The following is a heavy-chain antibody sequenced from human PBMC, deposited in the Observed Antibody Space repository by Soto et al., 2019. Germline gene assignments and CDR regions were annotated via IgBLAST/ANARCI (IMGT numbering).Heavy chain of an antibody. Sequence: PSETLSLTCTVSGGSISSCGYYWTWIRQHPGKGLEWIGYIYYSGSTYYNPSLKSRVTISVDTSKNQFSLKLSSVTAADTAVYYCARNTLDYRGGVDPAGGYYYYMDVWGKGTTVTVSS. CDR3: ARNTLDYRGGVDPAGGYYYYMDV. CDR2: IYYSGST. J-gene: IGHJ6*03. V-gene: IGHV4-31*03. CDR1: GGSISSCGYY. D-gene: IGHD4-4*01.